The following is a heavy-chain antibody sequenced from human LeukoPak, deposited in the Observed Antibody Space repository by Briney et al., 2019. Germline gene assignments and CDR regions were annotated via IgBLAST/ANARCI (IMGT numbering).Heavy chain of an antibody. J-gene: IGHJ4*02. V-gene: IGHV3-9*01. D-gene: IGHD6-19*01. CDR3: AKDAGSGWYDPLDY. CDR1: GFTFDDYA. CDR2: ISRNSGSI. Sequence: PGRSLRLSCAASGFTFDDYAMHWVRQAPGKGLEWVSGISRNSGSIGYADSVKGRFTISRDNAKNSLYLQMNSLRAEDTALYYCAKDAGSGWYDPLDYWGQGTLVTVSS.